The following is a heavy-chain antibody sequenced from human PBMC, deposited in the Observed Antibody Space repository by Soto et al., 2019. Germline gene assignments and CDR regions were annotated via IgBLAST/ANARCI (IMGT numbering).Heavy chain of an antibody. CDR3: ARVDLSGILLGGVDS. J-gene: IGHJ4*02. V-gene: IGHV1-69*18. Sequence: QVQLVQSGAEVKKPGSSVKVSCKASAGTFVDYAITWVRQAPGQGLELMGTITTVFGTTYNAQKFNGRVTFPADESTSTAFMELSGLRSQDTAVYYCARVDLSGILLGGVDSWGQGTLVTVSS. D-gene: IGHD1-20*01. CDR1: AGTFVDYA. CDR2: ITTVFGTT.